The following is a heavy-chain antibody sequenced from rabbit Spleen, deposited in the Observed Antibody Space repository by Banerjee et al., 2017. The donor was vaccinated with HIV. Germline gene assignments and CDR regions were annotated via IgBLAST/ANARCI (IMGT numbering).Heavy chain of an antibody. CDR1: GFTLSNYW. J-gene: IGHJ6*01. D-gene: IGHD6-1*01. CDR3: ARGIAYGYAGDSYPPYGMDL. Sequence: QEQLVESGGGLVKPEGSLTLTCKASGFTLSNYWVCWVRQAPGKGLEWIGCISTGSGGGTDYASWAKGRFTISKTSSTTVTLQMTSLTAADMATYFCARGIAYGYAGDSYPPYGMDLWGQGTLVTVS. V-gene: IGHV1S45*01. CDR2: ISTGSGGGT.